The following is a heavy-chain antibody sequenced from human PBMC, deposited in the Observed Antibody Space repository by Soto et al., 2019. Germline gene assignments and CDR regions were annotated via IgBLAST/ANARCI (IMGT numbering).Heavy chain of an antibody. CDR3: ARCPIVVVPAANWYFDL. CDR1: GFTFSSYW. V-gene: IGHV3-7*05. D-gene: IGHD2-2*01. CDR2: IKQDGSEK. J-gene: IGHJ2*01. Sequence: EVQLVESGGGLVQPGGSLRLSCAASGFTFSSYWMSWVRQAPGKGLEWVANIKQDGSEKYYVDSVKGRFTISRDNAKNSLYLQMNSLRAEDTAVYYCARCPIVVVPAANWYFDLWGRGTLVTVSS.